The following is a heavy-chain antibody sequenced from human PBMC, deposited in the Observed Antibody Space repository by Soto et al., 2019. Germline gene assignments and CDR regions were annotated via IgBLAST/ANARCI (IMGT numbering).Heavy chain of an antibody. CDR2: IYYSGTT. D-gene: IGHD2-8*02. Sequence: PSETLSLTCTVSGDSISSGGYYWSWIRQHPGKGLEWIGHIYYSGTTYYNPSLKSRVTISSDTSLTLFSLKLTSVTAADTAVYYCARGLWSDGMDVWGQGTTVTAP. V-gene: IGHV4-31*03. J-gene: IGHJ6*02. CDR1: GDSISSGGYY. CDR3: ARGLWSDGMDV.